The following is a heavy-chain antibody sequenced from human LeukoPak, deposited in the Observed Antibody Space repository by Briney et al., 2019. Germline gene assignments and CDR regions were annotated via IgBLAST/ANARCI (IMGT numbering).Heavy chain of an antibody. CDR3: ARGVNSGYFDY. J-gene: IGHJ4*02. V-gene: IGHV4-59*01. Sequence: PSETLSLTCTVSGGSISSYYWTWIRQPPGKGLEWIGYIYYSGSTNYNPSPKSRATTSADTTKNQFPLKLTSMTSAHTTVFCCARGVNSGYFDYCGQGTLVTVSS. D-gene: IGHD1-26*01. CDR1: GGSISSYY. CDR2: IYYSGST.